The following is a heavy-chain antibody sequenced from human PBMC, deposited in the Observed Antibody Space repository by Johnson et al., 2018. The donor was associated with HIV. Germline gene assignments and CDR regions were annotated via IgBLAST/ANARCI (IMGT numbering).Heavy chain of an antibody. CDR2: INWNGGST. J-gene: IGHJ3*02. Sequence: VQLVESGGGVVRPGGSLRLSCAASGFTFDDYGMSWVRQAPGKGLEWVSGINWNGGSTYYADSVKGRFTISRDNSRNTLYLQMKSLRAEDTAVYYCAKDPGWFGEPGDAFDIRGQGTMVTVSS. CDR1: GFTFDDYG. D-gene: IGHD3-10*01. V-gene: IGHV3-20*04. CDR3: AKDPGWFGEPGDAFDI.